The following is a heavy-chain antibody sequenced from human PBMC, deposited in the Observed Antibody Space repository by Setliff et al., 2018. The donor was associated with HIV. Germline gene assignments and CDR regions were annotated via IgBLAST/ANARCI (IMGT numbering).Heavy chain of an antibody. CDR3: ARDDHYYDSGSYYSDWYFDL. CDR2: IIPIFGST. J-gene: IGHJ2*01. Sequence: SVKVSCKASGGTFSNYAISWVRQAPGQGLEWMGGIIPIFGSTKYAQKFQGRVTITADESTSTADTELSSLRSEDTAVYYCARDDHYYDSGSYYSDWYFDLWGRGTLVTVSS. V-gene: IGHV1-69*13. D-gene: IGHD3-10*01. CDR1: GGTFSNYA.